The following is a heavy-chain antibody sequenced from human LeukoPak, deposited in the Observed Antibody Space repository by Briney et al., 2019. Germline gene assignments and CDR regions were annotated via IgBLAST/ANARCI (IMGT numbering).Heavy chain of an antibody. Sequence: GGSLRLSCAASGFTFSDYYMSWIRQAPGKGLEWVSHISSSDSTIYYADSVKGRFTIPRDNAKRSLYLQMNSLRADGTAVYYCARDQGTFCVGDCYYRLDYWGQGTLVTVSS. CDR1: GFTFSDYY. V-gene: IGHV3-11*04. CDR2: ISSSDSTI. D-gene: IGHD2-21*02. CDR3: ARDQGTFCVGDCYYRLDY. J-gene: IGHJ4*02.